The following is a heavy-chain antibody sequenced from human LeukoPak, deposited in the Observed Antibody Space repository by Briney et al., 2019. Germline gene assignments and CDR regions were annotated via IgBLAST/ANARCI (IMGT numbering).Heavy chain of an antibody. CDR2: IYTSGST. J-gene: IGHJ4*02. D-gene: IGHD3-16*02. V-gene: IGHV4-61*02. CDR1: GGSISSGSYY. CDR3: ARDTITFGGVIAQYYFDY. Sequence: PSETLSLTCTVSGGSISSGSYYWSWIRQPAGEGLEWIGRIYTSGSTNYNPSLRSRVTISVDTSKNQFSLKLSSVTAADTAVYYCARDTITFGGVIAQYYFDYWGQGTLVTVSS.